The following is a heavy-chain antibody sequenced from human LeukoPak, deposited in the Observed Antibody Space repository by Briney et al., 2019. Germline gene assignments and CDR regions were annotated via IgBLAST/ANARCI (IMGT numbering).Heavy chain of an antibody. CDR1: GGSISDWY. CDR2: IEDTGNT. Sequence: LETLSLTCTVSGGSISDWYWSWIRQPPGKRLEWMGYIEDTGNTAYNPSLESRVAISLDMSKNQFYLTLTSMTAADAAVYYCARGVPDYNVEIWGQGTMVTVSS. V-gene: IGHV4-59*01. D-gene: IGHD3-10*01. CDR3: ARGVPDYNVEI. J-gene: IGHJ3*02.